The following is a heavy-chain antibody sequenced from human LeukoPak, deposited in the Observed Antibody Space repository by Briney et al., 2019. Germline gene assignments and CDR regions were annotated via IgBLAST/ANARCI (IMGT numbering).Heavy chain of an antibody. D-gene: IGHD3-10*01. J-gene: IGHJ5*02. Sequence: TSETLSLTCAVYGGSFSGYYWSWIRQPPGKGLEWIGEINHSGSTNYNPSLKSRVTISVDTSKNQFSLKLSSVTAADTAVYYCARGGGITMVRGVILNWFDPWGQGTLVTVSS. CDR1: GGSFSGYY. CDR3: ARGGGITMVRGVILNWFDP. V-gene: IGHV4-34*01. CDR2: INHSGST.